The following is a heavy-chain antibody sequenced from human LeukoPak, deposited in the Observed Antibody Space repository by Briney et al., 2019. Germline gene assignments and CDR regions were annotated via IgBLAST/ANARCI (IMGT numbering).Heavy chain of an antibody. CDR3: ARGWGGSSWPFDY. D-gene: IGHD6-13*01. V-gene: IGHV3-30*03. CDR1: GFTFSSYA. CDR2: ISYNVSYN. J-gene: IGHJ4*02. Sequence: GGSLRLSCAASGFTFSSYAMSWVRQAPGKGLEWVAFISYNVSYNDYADSVKGRFTISRDNSKNTLYLQMNSLTPEDAAVYYCARGWGGSSWPFDYWGQGTLVTVSS.